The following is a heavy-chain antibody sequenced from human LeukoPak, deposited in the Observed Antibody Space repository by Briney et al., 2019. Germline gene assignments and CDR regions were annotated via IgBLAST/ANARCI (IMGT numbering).Heavy chain of an antibody. CDR1: GFRFSEFT. V-gene: IGHV3-23*01. J-gene: IGHJ5*02. D-gene: IGHD3-16*01. CDR2: SGGRGTST. Sequence: GGSLRLSCAASGFRFSEFTMTWVRQAPGKGPEGVSASGGRGTSTYYADSLGGRFTISRDNSKDMLYLQMNSLKVEDTATYYCGKEGGAWGQGTKVTVSS. CDR3: GKEGGA.